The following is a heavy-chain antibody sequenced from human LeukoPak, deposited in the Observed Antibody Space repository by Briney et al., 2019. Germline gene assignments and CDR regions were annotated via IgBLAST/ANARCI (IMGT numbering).Heavy chain of an antibody. CDR3: ARDPTSDRDYYDSSGYYSGGYFDY. CDR1: GGSIRSYY. V-gene: IGHV4-59*01. D-gene: IGHD3-22*01. Sequence: SETLSLTCTVSGGSIRSYYWSWIRQPPGKGLEWIGYIYYSGSTNYNPSLKSRVTISVDTSKNQFSLKLSSVTAADTAVYYCARDPTSDRDYYDSSGYYSGGYFDYWGQGTLVTVSS. CDR2: IYYSGST. J-gene: IGHJ4*02.